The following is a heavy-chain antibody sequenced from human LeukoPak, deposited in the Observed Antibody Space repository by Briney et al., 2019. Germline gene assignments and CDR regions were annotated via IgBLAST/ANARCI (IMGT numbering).Heavy chain of an antibody. CDR1: GYTFTSYG. CDR3: ARAPYCTNGVCYEAFYFDY. Sequence: ASVKVSCKASGYTFTSYGISWVRQAPGQGLEWMGWISAYNGNTNYEQKLQGRVTMTTDTSTSTAYMELRSLRSDDTAVYYCARAPYCTNGVCYEAFYFDYWGQGTLVTVSS. J-gene: IGHJ4*02. D-gene: IGHD2-8*01. CDR2: ISAYNGNT. V-gene: IGHV1-18*01.